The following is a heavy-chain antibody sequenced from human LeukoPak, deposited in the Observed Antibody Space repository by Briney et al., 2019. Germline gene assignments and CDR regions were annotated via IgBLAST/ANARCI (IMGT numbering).Heavy chain of an antibody. D-gene: IGHD2-15*01. CDR2: ISGSGGST. J-gene: IGHJ5*02. CDR3: AKDPIVVVVADPPA. V-gene: IGHV3-23*01. Sequence: GGSLRLSCAASGFTFSSYAMSWVRQAPGKGLGWVSAISGSGGSTYYADSVKGRFTISRDNSKNTLYLQMNSLRAEDTAVYYCAKDPIVVVVADPPAWGQGTLVTVSS. CDR1: GFTFSSYA.